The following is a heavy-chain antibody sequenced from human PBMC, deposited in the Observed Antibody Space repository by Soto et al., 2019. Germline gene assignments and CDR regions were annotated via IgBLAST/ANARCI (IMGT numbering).Heavy chain of an antibody. CDR1: GFTFSSYW. V-gene: IGHV3-74*01. CDR3: ARRLTHAFDI. D-gene: IGHD2-21*02. Sequence: GGSLRLSCAASGFTFSSYWMHWVRQAPGRGLVWVSRINGDGSGTTYADSVKGRFTISRDNAKNTLYLQMSSLRAEDTAVYYCARRLTHAFDIWGQGTMVTVS. CDR2: INGDGSGT. J-gene: IGHJ3*02.